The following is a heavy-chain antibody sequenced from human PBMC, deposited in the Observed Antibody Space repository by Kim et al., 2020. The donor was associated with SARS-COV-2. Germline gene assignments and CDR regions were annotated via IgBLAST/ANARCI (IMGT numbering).Heavy chain of an antibody. CDR3: ARVFGGKYDDTTDL. J-gene: IGHJ4*02. V-gene: IGHV4-59*01. CDR1: GGSLSPYY. CDR2: IYHSGTA. D-gene: IGHD3-3*01. Sequence: SETLSLTCTVSGGSLSPYYWSWVRQPPGKGLEWIGYIYHSGTANYHPSLQSRVSISVETSKNQFSLRLSSVTAADTAIYYCARVFGGKYDDTTDLWSEGTLVTVPS.